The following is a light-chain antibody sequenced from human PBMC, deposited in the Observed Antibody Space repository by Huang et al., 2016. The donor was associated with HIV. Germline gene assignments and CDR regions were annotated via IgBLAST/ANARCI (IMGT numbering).Light chain of an antibody. Sequence: AIQLTQSPSSLSASVGDRVTITCRARQGISSALAWYQQKPGKAPKLLIYDASSLESGVPSRFSGSGSGTDFTLTISSLQPEDFATYYCQQFNNFWTFGQGTKVEIK. J-gene: IGKJ1*01. CDR3: QQFNNFWT. CDR1: QGISSA. V-gene: IGKV1D-13*01. CDR2: DAS.